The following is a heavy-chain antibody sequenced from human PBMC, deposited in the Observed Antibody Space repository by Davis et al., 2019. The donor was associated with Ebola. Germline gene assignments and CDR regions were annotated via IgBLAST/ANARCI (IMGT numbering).Heavy chain of an antibody. V-gene: IGHV4-34*01. J-gene: IGHJ5*02. Sequence: GSLRLSCAVYGGSFSGYYWSWIRQPPGKGLEWIGEINHSGSTNYNPSLKSRVTISVDTSKNQFSLKLSSVTAADTAVYYCARDRRLWFRELSPWGQGTLVTVSS. CDR1: GGSFSGYY. D-gene: IGHD3-10*01. CDR2: INHSGST. CDR3: ARDRRLWFRELSP.